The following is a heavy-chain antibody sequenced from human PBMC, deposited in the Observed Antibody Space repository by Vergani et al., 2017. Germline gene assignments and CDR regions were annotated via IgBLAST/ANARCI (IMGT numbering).Heavy chain of an antibody. CDR1: GYIFNNYT. CDR2: IIPIIRLA. J-gene: IGHJ4*02. D-gene: IGHD6-19*01. CDR3: ARVSPGDNSGWEPFDY. V-gene: IGHV1-69*02. Sequence: QVHLEQSGTEVKKPGSSVKVSCKVSGYIFNNYTVTWVRQAPGQGLEWMGRIIPIIRLATSAQKFQDRVKITGDTSTNTVYMEMNNLRSEDTAVYYCARVSPGDNSGWEPFDYWGQGTVVTVSS.